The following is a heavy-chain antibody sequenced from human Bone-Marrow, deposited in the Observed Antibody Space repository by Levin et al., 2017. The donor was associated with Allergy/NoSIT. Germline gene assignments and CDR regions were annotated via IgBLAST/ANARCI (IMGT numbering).Heavy chain of an antibody. Sequence: SETLSLTCSVSGDSISSSTYYWGWIRQHPGKGLEWIGSIYYTGTTYYNPSLKSRVTISVDTSKNQFSLNLRSVTAADTAVYYCARPLQIGNYGYWGQGTLVTVSS. CDR2: IYYTGTT. CDR1: GDSISSSTYY. J-gene: IGHJ4*02. V-gene: IGHV4-39*01. CDR3: ARPLQIGNYGY. D-gene: IGHD1-7*01.